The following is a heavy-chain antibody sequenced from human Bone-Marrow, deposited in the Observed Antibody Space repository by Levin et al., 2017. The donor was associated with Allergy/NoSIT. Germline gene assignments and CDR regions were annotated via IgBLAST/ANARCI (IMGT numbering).Heavy chain of an antibody. J-gene: IGHJ4*02. V-gene: IGHV4-4*07. CDR2: IYHSGST. Sequence: SQTLSLTCPVSGGSLRMYYWSWIRQSAEKGLEWVGRIYHSGSTKFNPSLRSRVAMSVDRSRSQFSLRLTSVTAADTAVYYCARHSGDYYDSSAYDPTHFDYWGQGIPVIVSS. CDR3: ARHSGDYYDSSAYDPTHFDY. D-gene: IGHD3-22*01. CDR1: GGSLRMYY.